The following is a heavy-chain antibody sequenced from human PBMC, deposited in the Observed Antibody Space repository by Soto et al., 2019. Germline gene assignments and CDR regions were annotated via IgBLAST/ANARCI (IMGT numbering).Heavy chain of an antibody. D-gene: IGHD6-19*01. CDR1: GGSINRHY. Sequence: PSETLSLTCIVSGGSINRHYCHWIRQPPGKPLEWIGYIYYSGSTNYSPSLKSRVTMSVDTSKNQFSLRLNSVTTADTAVYYCGRGGLYSSQTANFDSWGQGILVTVSS. J-gene: IGHJ5*01. V-gene: IGHV4-59*11. CDR3: GRGGLYSSQTANFDS. CDR2: IYYSGST.